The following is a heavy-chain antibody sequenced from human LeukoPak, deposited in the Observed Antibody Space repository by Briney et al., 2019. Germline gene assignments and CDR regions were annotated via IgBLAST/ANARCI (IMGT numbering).Heavy chain of an antibody. J-gene: IGHJ4*02. CDR2: IRSKAYGETA. CDR1: GFTFGDYA. Sequence: PGGSLRLSCTASGFTFGDYAMSWIRQAPGKGLEWVGFIRSKAYGETADYAASVKGRFTFSRDDSKAIAYLQMNSLKTEDTAVYHCTRDRGAYNLYDYWGQGTLVTVSS. V-gene: IGHV3-49*03. CDR3: TRDRGAYNLYDY. D-gene: IGHD1-1*01.